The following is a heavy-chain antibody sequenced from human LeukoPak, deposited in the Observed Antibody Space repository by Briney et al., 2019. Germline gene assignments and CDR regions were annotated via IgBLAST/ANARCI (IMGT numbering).Heavy chain of an antibody. J-gene: IGHJ6*02. Sequence: SETLSLTCAVYGGSFSGYYWSWIRQPPGKGLEWIGYIYYSGSTNYNPSLKGRVAISVDTSKNQFSLKLSSVTAADTAVYYCARESTVVDDYYYYGMDVWGQGTTVTVSS. D-gene: IGHD3-22*01. V-gene: IGHV4-59*01. CDR3: ARESTVVDDYYYYGMDV. CDR1: GGSFSGYY. CDR2: IYYSGST.